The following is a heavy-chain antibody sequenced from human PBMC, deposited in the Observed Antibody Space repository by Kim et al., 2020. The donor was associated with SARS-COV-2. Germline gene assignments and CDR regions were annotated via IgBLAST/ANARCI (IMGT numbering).Heavy chain of an antibody. CDR1: GYTFTGYY. J-gene: IGHJ3*02. Sequence: ASVKVSCKASGYTFTGYYMHWVRQAPGQGLEWMGRINPNSGGTNYAQKFQGRVTMTRDTSISTAYMELSRLRSDDTAVYYCAKEKDSSGYCRDPVCAFDIWGQGTMVTVSS. CDR3: AKEKDSSGYCRDPVCAFDI. V-gene: IGHV1-2*06. CDR2: INPNSGGT. D-gene: IGHD3-22*01.